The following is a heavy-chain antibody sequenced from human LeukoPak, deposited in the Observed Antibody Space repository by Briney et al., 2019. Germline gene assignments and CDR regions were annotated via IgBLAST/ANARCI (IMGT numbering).Heavy chain of an antibody. Sequence: NPSQTLSLTCTVSGGSISSGGYYWSWIRQPPGKGLEWIGYIYYSGSTYYNPSLKSRVTISVDTSKNQFSLKLSSVTAADTAVYYCARGRVYSYGQNYYMDVWGKGTTVTVSS. D-gene: IGHD5-18*01. CDR2: IYYSGST. CDR1: GGSISSGGYY. CDR3: ARGRVYSYGQNYYMDV. V-gene: IGHV4-30-4*08. J-gene: IGHJ6*03.